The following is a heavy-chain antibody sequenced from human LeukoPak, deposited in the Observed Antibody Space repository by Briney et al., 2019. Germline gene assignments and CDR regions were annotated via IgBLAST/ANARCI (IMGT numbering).Heavy chain of an antibody. J-gene: IGHJ4*02. CDR1: GFIFGANA. CDR3: ARDAGTDGTYFDY. CDR2: ISYDGSNK. D-gene: IGHD1-1*01. V-gene: IGHV3-30*04. Sequence: GGSLRLSCAASGFIFGANALHWVRQAPGKGLEWVAVISYDGSNKYYVDSVKGRITISRDKSKNTVYLQMNSLRVEDTAVYYCARDAGTDGTYFDYWGQGILVTVSS.